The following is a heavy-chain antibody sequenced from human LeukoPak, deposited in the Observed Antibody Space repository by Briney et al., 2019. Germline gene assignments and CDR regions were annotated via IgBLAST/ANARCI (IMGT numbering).Heavy chain of an antibody. CDR1: GFTFSSYE. CDR3: ARIYDSSGYYHHDAFDI. V-gene: IGHV3-48*03. J-gene: IGHJ3*02. Sequence: GGSLRLSCAASGFTFSSYEMNWVRQAPGKGLEWVSYISSSGSTIYYADSVKGRFTISRDNAKNSLYLQMNSLRAEDTAVYYCARIYDSSGYYHHDAFDIWGQGTMVTVSS. D-gene: IGHD3-22*01. CDR2: ISSSGSTI.